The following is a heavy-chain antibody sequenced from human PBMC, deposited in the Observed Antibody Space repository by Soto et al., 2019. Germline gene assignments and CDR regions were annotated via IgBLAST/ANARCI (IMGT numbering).Heavy chain of an antibody. CDR1: GGTFRSYA. J-gene: IGHJ6*02. V-gene: IGHV1-69*13. Sequence: SVKVSCKASGGTFRSYAISWVRQAPGQGLEWMGGIIPIFGTANYAQKFQGRVTITADESTSTAYMELSSLRSEDTAVYYCARVYCSSTSCYSYYYYGMDVWGQGTTVTLSS. CDR3: ARVYCSSTSCYSYYYYGMDV. D-gene: IGHD2-2*02. CDR2: IIPIFGTA.